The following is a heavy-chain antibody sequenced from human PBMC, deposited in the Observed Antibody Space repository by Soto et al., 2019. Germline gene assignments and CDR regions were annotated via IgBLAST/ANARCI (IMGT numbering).Heavy chain of an antibody. Sequence: EVQLVESGGGLVKPGGSLRLSCAASGFSLSSFTMNWVRQAPGKGLEWVSSIDTSTTYKFYADSVTGRFTISRDNAKKSVYLQMNSLRAEDTAVYYCARETGSYRWNDGLMDLWGQGTTVTVSS. D-gene: IGHD1-1*01. V-gene: IGHV3-21*01. CDR3: ARETGSYRWNDGLMDL. CDR2: IDTSTTYK. J-gene: IGHJ6*02. CDR1: GFSLSSFT.